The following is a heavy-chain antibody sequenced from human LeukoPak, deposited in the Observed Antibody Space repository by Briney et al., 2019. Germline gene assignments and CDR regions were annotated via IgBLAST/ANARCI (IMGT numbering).Heavy chain of an antibody. CDR1: GGSISSYY. CDR2: INHSGST. CDR3: ARGYGSYGY. V-gene: IGHV4-34*01. D-gene: IGHD1-26*01. Sequence: SETLSLTCTVSGGSISSYYWSWIRQPPGKGLEWIGEINHSGSTNYNPSLKSRVTISVDTSKNQFSLKLSSVTAADTAVYYCARGYGSYGYWGQGTLVTVSS. J-gene: IGHJ4*02.